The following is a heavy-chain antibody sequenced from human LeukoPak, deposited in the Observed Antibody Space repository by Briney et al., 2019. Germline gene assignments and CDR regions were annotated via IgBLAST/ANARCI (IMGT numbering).Heavy chain of an antibody. V-gene: IGHV4-59*01. J-gene: IGHJ4*02. Sequence: SETLSLTCTVSGGSISTYYWTWIRQSPGKGLEWIGYNSSSGNTNYNPSLGSRVTISVDMSKSQLSLKLSSVTAADTAVYYCARAGSGWSFDFWGQGTLVTVPS. CDR2: NSSSGNT. D-gene: IGHD6-19*01. CDR3: ARAGSGWSFDF. CDR1: GGSISTYY.